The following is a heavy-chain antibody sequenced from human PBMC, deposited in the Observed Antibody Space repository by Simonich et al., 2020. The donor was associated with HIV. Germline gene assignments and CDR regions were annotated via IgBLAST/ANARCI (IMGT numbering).Heavy chain of an antibody. Sequence: QVQLVQSGAEVKKPGASVKVSCKVSGYTLTELSMHWVRQAPGKGLEWMGVFDPEEGETIYAQKFQGRVTMTEDTSTDTAYMELSSLRSEDTAVYYCAKCYVPGGSYYDAFDIWGQGTMVTVSS. CDR2: FDPEEGET. D-gene: IGHD1-26*01. V-gene: IGHV1-24*01. CDR1: GYTLTELS. CDR3: AKCYVPGGSYYDAFDI. J-gene: IGHJ3*02.